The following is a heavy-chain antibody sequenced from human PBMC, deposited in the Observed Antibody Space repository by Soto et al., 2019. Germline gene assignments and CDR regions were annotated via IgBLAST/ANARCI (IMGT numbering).Heavy chain of an antibody. CDR3: ARTSYQLLMFDY. Sequence: PSETLSLTCTVSSGSISIYSWSWIRQPPGKGLEWIGYVSYSGSTNYNPSLKSRVTISVDTSKNQFSLKLSSVTAADTAVYYRARTSYQLLMFDYWGQGTLVTVSS. CDR1: SGSISIYS. V-gene: IGHV4-59*01. D-gene: IGHD2-2*01. CDR2: VSYSGST. J-gene: IGHJ4*02.